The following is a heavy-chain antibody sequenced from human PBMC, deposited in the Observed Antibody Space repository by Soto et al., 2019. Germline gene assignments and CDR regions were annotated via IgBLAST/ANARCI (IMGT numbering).Heavy chain of an antibody. J-gene: IGHJ4*02. CDR3: ARSGDCTGHSCHLRVPFDY. CDR2: IWGDGSDE. CDR1: GFTFSTYA. Sequence: QVQVVESGGGVVQPGRSLRLSCEASGFTFSTYAIHWVRQPPGKGLEWVAVIWGDGSDENYEDSVKGLFTISRDNSKNTLYLQMNSLRVEDSAVYYCARSGDCTGHSCHLRVPFDYWGQGTLVTVSS. V-gene: IGHV3-33*01. D-gene: IGHD2-8*02.